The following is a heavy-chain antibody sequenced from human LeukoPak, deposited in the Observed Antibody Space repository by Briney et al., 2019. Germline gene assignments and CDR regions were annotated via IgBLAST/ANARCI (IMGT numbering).Heavy chain of an antibody. Sequence: ASVKVSCKASGYTFTSYAMNWVRQAPGQGLEWMGWINTNTGNPTYAQGFTGRFVFSLDTSVSMAYLQISSLKAEDTAVYYCARDLRITMVRGVTLDFRYWGQGTLVTVSS. CDR3: ARDLRITMVRGVTLDFRY. V-gene: IGHV7-4-1*04. CDR1: GYTFTSYA. CDR2: INTNTGNP. D-gene: IGHD3-10*01. J-gene: IGHJ4*02.